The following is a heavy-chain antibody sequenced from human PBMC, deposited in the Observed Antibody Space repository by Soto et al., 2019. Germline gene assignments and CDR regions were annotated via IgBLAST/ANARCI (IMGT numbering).Heavy chain of an antibody. CDR1: GGTFSSYT. V-gene: IGHV1-69*08. CDR2: IIPILGIA. D-gene: IGHD4-17*01. Sequence: QVQLVQSGAEVKKPGSSVKVSCKASGGTFSSYTISWVRQAPGQGLEWMGRIIPILGIANYAQKFRGRVTITADKSTSTAYMELSSLRSEDTAVYYCARDAHDYGDLYYFDYWGQGTLVTVSS. CDR3: ARDAHDYGDLYYFDY. J-gene: IGHJ4*02.